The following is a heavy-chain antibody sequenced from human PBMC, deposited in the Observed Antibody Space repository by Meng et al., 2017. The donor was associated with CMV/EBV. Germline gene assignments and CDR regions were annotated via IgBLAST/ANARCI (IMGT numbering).Heavy chain of an antibody. CDR3: AKHKAVTTLECYFDS. V-gene: IGHV3-23*01. Sequence: SGFTFSSNVIGWVRQAQGKGLEWVSTITATSGSTYYADSVKGRFTVSRDNSKSTLYLQMISLRAEDTAVYYCAKHKAVTTLECYFDSWGQGTLVTVSS. J-gene: IGHJ4*02. CDR1: GFTFSSNV. D-gene: IGHD2/OR15-2a*01. CDR2: ITATSGST.